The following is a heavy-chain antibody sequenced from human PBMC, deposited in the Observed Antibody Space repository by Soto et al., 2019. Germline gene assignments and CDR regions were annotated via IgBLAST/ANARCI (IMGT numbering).Heavy chain of an antibody. CDR1: GFTFSSYS. Sequence: EVQLVESGGGLVKPGGSLRLSCAASGFTFSSYSMNWVRQAPGKGLEWVSSISSSSSYIYYADSVKGRFTISRDNAKNSLYLQMNSLRAEDTAVYYCARDREYCSSTSCQPNWFDPWGQGTLVTVSS. D-gene: IGHD2-2*01. CDR2: ISSSSSYI. CDR3: ARDREYCSSTSCQPNWFDP. V-gene: IGHV3-21*01. J-gene: IGHJ5*02.